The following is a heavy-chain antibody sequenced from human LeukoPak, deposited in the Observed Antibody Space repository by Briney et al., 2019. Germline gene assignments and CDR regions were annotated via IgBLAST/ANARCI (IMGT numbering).Heavy chain of an antibody. Sequence: GESLKISCKGSGYSFTSYWIGRVRQMPGKGLEWMGIIYPGDSDTRYSPSFQGQVTISADKSISTAYLQWSSLKASDTAMYYCASTMVRGVITPNRWGQGTLVTVSS. CDR1: GYSFTSYW. D-gene: IGHD3-10*01. V-gene: IGHV5-51*01. CDR2: IYPGDSDT. J-gene: IGHJ4*02. CDR3: ASTMVRGVITPNR.